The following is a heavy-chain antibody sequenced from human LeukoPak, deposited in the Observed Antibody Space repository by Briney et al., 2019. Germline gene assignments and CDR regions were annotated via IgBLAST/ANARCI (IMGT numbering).Heavy chain of an antibody. CDR2: ISGSGGST. V-gene: IGHV3-23*01. CDR1: GFSFSTYA. D-gene: IGHD5-12*01. Sequence: GGSLRLSCAASGFSFSTYAMSWVRQAPGKGLEWVSAISGSGGSTYYAGSVKGRFTISRDNSKNTLYLQMNSLRAEDTAVYYCAITDSGNLYGMDVWGQGTTVTVSS. J-gene: IGHJ6*02. CDR3: AITDSGNLYGMDV.